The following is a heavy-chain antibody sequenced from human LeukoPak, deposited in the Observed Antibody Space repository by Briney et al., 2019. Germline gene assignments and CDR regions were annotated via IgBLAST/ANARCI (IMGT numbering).Heavy chain of an antibody. CDR1: GFTFSNAY. V-gene: IGHV3-48*04. CDR2: ISSSSNTI. D-gene: IGHD2-2*02. CDR3: ARAVVPAAIGWFDP. Sequence: GGSLRLSCAASGFTFSNAYMNWVRQAPGKGLEWVSYISSSSNTIYYADSVKGRFTISRDNARNSLYLQMNSLRVEDTAVYYCARAVVPAAIGWFDPWGQGTLVTVSS. J-gene: IGHJ5*02.